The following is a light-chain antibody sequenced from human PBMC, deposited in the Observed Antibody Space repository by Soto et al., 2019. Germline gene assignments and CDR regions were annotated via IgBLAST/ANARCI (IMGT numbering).Light chain of an antibody. CDR1: SSDVGGYKF. CDR3: SSYTSYTGGNPLVV. J-gene: IGLJ1*01. CDR2: DVS. V-gene: IGLV2-14*01. Sequence: QSALTQPASVSGSPGQSITITCTGTSSDVGGYKFVSWYQQKPGEVPKFMIYDVSYRPSGVSDRFSGSKSGNTASLTISGLQTEDEADYYCSSYTSYTGGNPLVVFGTGTKVTVL.